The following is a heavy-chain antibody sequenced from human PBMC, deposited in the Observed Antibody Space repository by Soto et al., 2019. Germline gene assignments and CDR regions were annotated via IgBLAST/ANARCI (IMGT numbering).Heavy chain of an antibody. CDR1: GASISSYY. D-gene: IGHD6-13*01. V-gene: IGHV4-4*07. J-gene: IGHJ4*02. CDR2: IYTSGTT. Sequence: QVQLQESGPGLVKPSETLSLTCTVSGASISSYYWSWIRQPAGKGLEWIGRIYTSGTTNYNPSLRSRVTMSVDTSENQFSLKLSSVTAADTAVYYCARGRLYCNIWSYFDYWGQGTLVTVSS. CDR3: ARGRLYCNIWSYFDY.